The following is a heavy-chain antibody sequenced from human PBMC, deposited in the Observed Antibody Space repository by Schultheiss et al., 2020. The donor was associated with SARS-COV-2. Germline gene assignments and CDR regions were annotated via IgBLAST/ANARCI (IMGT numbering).Heavy chain of an antibody. CDR2: IYYSGST. J-gene: IGHJ6*02. V-gene: IGHV4-59*12. CDR1: GGSISSYY. Sequence: GSLRLSCTVSGGSISSYYWSWIRQPPGKGLEWIGYIYYSGSTNYNPSLKSRVTISVDTSKNQFSLKLSSVTAADTAVYYCAREWYSYGMDVWGQGTTVTVAS. CDR3: AREWYSYGMDV.